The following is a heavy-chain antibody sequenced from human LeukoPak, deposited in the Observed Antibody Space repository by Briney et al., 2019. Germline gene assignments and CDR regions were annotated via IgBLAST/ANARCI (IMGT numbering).Heavy chain of an antibody. CDR3: ARGGIDIVTVPVSNWIDP. V-gene: IGHV1-18*01. Sequence: ASVTASCKASGYAFINYGITWVRQAPGQGLEWMGWSSPYNGKTNYAQKLQGRVTMTTDTSTNTAYMELRSLRSDDTAVYYCARGGIDIVTVPVSNWIDPWGQGTLVTVSS. CDR2: SSPYNGKT. D-gene: IGHD2/OR15-2a*01. J-gene: IGHJ5*02. CDR1: GYAFINYG.